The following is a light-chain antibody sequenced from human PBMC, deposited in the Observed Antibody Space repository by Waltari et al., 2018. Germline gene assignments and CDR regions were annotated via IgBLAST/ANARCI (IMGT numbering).Light chain of an antibody. V-gene: IGLV2-8*01. CDR3: SSFAGTINFVV. CDR2: EVG. Sequence: QSALTQPPSASGSPGQSVTISCTGTSSDVGGYNYVSWYQQHPGKAPKLILYEVGQRPAGVPARFSGSKSGNTASLTVSGLQAEDEADYYCSSFAGTINFVVFGGGTKLTV. J-gene: IGLJ2*01. CDR1: SSDVGGYNY.